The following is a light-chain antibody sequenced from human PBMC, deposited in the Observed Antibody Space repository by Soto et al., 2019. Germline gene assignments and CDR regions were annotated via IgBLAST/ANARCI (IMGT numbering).Light chain of an antibody. J-gene: IGLJ3*02. V-gene: IGLV3-21*02. CDR1: NIGSKS. CDR3: QVWDNSSDQGV. Sequence: SSELTHPPSVSVAPGQTARITCGGTNIGSKSVHWYQQKPGQAPVLVVYDDSDRPSGIPERFSGSNSGNTATLTISRVEAGDEADYYCQVWDNSSDQGVFGGGTKLTVL. CDR2: DDS.